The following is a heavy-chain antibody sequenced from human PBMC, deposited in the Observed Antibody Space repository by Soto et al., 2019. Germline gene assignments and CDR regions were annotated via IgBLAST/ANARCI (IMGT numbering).Heavy chain of an antibody. CDR2: ISGSGGST. V-gene: IGHV3-23*01. CDR1: GFTFSSYA. Sequence: EVQLLESGGGLVQPGGSLRLPCAASGFTFSSYAMSWVRQAPGKGLEWVSAISGSGGSTYYADSVKGRFTISRDNSKNTLYLQMNSLRAEDTAVYYCAKGGSYWRDFDYWGQGTLVTVSS. J-gene: IGHJ4*02. D-gene: IGHD1-26*01. CDR3: AKGGSYWRDFDY.